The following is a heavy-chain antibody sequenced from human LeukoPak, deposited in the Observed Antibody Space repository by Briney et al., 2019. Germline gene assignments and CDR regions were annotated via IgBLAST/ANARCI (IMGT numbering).Heavy chain of an antibody. J-gene: IGHJ4*02. CDR3: ARDPGYSYALDY. D-gene: IGHD5-18*01. V-gene: IGHV3-48*02. CDR2: ISWGSNVI. CDR1: GFAFSSYS. Sequence: GGSLRLSCTASGFAFSSYSMNWVRQAPGKGLEWLSYISWGSNVIYYADSVKGRFTTSRDDAKNSLFLQMNSLTDEDTAVYYCARDPGYSYALDYWGRGTLVTVSS.